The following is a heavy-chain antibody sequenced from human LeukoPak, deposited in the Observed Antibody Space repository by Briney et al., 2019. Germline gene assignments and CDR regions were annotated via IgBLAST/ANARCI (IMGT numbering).Heavy chain of an antibody. Sequence: GSLRLSCAASGFTVSSNYMSWFRQAPGKGLEWVGFIRSKAYGGTTEYAASVKGRFTISRDDSKSIAYLQMNSLKTEDTAVYYCTRDKRTYYYGSGSFDYWGQGTLVTVSS. CDR2: IRSKAYGGTT. D-gene: IGHD3-10*01. CDR3: TRDKRTYYYGSGSFDY. J-gene: IGHJ4*02. V-gene: IGHV3-49*03. CDR1: GFTVSSNY.